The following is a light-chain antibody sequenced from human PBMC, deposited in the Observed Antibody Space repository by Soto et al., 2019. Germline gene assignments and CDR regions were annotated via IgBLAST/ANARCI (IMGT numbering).Light chain of an antibody. CDR3: SSYTSSSIVV. CDR1: SSDVVNDLL. V-gene: IGLV2-14*02. CDR2: EGT. J-gene: IGLJ2*01. Sequence: QSALTQPASVSGSPGQSITISCTGTSSDVVNDLLVSWYQQQPGKAPKLMIYEGTKRPAGVSDRFSGSKSGNTASLTISGLQAEDEADYYCSSYTSSSIVVFGGGTKLTVL.